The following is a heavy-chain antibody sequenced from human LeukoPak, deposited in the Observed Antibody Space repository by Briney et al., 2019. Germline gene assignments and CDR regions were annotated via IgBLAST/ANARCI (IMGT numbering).Heavy chain of an antibody. Sequence: PGGSLRLSCAASGFTFSSYSMNWVRQAPGKGLEWVSYISSSSSTIYYADSVKGRFTISRDNAKNSLYLQMNSLRAEDTAVYYCARPYSSGWSHREDYFDYWGQGTLVTVSS. V-gene: IGHV3-48*01. D-gene: IGHD6-19*01. CDR1: GFTFSSYS. CDR3: ARPYSSGWSHREDYFDY. CDR2: ISSSSSTI. J-gene: IGHJ4*02.